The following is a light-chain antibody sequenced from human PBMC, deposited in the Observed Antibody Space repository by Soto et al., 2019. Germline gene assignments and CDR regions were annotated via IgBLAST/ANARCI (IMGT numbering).Light chain of an antibody. V-gene: IGKV1-33*01. CDR1: QDIDKY. J-gene: IGKJ5*01. CDR3: QQYYDLPVT. CDR2: DVT. Sequence: DIQMTQSPSSLSASVGDRVTITCQASQDIDKYLKWYQQKPGKAPKLLIDDVTNLETGVPSRFTGSGSGTHFTFAIGSLQPEDIATYYCQQYYDLPVTFGQGTRLETK.